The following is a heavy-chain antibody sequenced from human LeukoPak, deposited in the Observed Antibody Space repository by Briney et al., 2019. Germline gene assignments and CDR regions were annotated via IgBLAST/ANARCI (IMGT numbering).Heavy chain of an antibody. CDR2: INAGNGNT. V-gene: IGHV1-3*01. D-gene: IGHD3-16*01. CDR1: GHTLTSYA. CDR3: ASGGLGDAFDI. J-gene: IGHJ3*02. Sequence: ASVKVSCKASGHTLTSYAMHWVRQAPGQRLEWMGWINAGNGNTKYSQKFQGRVTITRDTSASTAYMELSSLRSEDTAVYYCASGGLGDAFDIWGQGTMVTVSS.